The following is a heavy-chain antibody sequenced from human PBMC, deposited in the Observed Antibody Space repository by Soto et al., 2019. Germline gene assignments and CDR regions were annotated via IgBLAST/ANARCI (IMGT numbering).Heavy chain of an antibody. J-gene: IGHJ4*02. CDR1: GFTFSNAW. Sequence: LRLSCAASGFTFSNAWMNWVRQAPGKGLEWVGRIKSKTDGGTTDYAAPVKGRFTISRDSAKNSMYLQMNSLTVEDTAIYYCASLDTARIKIAGYWGQGIQVTVSS. CDR2: IKSKTDGGTT. V-gene: IGHV3-15*07. CDR3: ASLDTARIKIAGY. D-gene: IGHD5-18*01.